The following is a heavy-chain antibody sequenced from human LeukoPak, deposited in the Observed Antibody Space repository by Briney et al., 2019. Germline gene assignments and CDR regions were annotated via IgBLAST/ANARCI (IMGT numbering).Heavy chain of an antibody. Sequence: SETLSLTCTVSGGSISSGGYYWSWIRQHPGKGLEWIGYIYYSGSTYYNPSLKSRVTISVDTSKNQFSLKLSSVTAADTAVYYCARDRSGYSYGSFLRPNYYYGMDVWGQGTTVTVSS. J-gene: IGHJ6*02. D-gene: IGHD5-18*01. CDR2: IYYSGST. CDR1: GGSISSGGYY. V-gene: IGHV4-31*03. CDR3: ARDRSGYSYGSFLRPNYYYGMDV.